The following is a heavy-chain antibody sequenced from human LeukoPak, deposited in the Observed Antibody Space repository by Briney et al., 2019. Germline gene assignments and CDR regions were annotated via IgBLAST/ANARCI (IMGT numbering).Heavy chain of an antibody. V-gene: IGHV4-59*01. CDR2: IYYSGST. J-gene: IGHJ4*02. Sequence: SETLSLTCTVSGGSISSYYWSWIRQPPGKGLEWIGYIYYSGSTNYNPSLKSRVTISVDTSKNQFSLKLSSVTAADTAVYYCARVHSSGWYLTPFFVYWGQGTLVTVSS. CDR3: ARVHSSGWYLTPFFVY. D-gene: IGHD6-19*01. CDR1: GGSISSYY.